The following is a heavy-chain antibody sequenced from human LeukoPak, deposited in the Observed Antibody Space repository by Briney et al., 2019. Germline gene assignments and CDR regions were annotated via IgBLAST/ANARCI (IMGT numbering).Heavy chain of an antibody. J-gene: IGHJ3*02. CDR3: ARSRARNAFDI. Sequence: ASVKVSCKASGYTFTGYYMHWVRQAPGQGLEWMGWINPNSGGTNYAQKFQGRVTMTRDTSISTVYMELSSLRSEDTAVYYCARSRARNAFDIWGQGTMVTVSS. CDR2: INPNSGGT. V-gene: IGHV1-2*02. CDR1: GYTFTGYY. D-gene: IGHD2-2*01.